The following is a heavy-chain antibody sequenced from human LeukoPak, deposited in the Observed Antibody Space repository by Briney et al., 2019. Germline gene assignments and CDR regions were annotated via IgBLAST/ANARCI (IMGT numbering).Heavy chain of an antibody. V-gene: IGHV3-21*01. D-gene: IGHD3-22*01. J-gene: IGHJ4*02. Sequence: GGSLRLSCAASGFTFSSYSMNWVRQAPGKGLEWVSSISSSSSYIYYADSVEGRFTISRDNAKNSLYLQMNSLRAEDTAVYYCARAVSGYPIDYWGQGTLVTVSS. CDR2: ISSSSSYI. CDR1: GFTFSSYS. CDR3: ARAVSGYPIDY.